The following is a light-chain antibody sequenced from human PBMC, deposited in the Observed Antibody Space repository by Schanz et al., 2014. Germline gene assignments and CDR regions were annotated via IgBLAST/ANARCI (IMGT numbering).Light chain of an antibody. CDR1: SSDIGGYNY. Sequence: QSALTQPASVSGSPGQSITISCTGTSSDIGGYNYVSWYQQYPGKAPKLMIHDVSNRPSGVSNRFSGSKSGNTASLTISGLQAEDEAHYYCCSYAGSSTWVFGGGTKVTVL. CDR2: DVS. J-gene: IGLJ3*02. CDR3: CSYAGSSTWV. V-gene: IGLV2-14*01.